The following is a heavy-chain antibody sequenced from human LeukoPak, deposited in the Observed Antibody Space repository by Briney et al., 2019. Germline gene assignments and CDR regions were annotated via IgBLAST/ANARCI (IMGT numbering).Heavy chain of an antibody. CDR3: ARAGYNHYFDY. CDR1: GGTFSSYT. V-gene: IGHV1-69*02. CDR2: TIPILGIA. Sequence: SVKVSCKASGGTFSSYTISWVRQAPGQGLEWMGRTIPILGIANYAQKFQGRVTIIADKSTSTAYMELSNLRSEDTAVFYCARAGYNHYFDYWGQGTLVTVSS. J-gene: IGHJ4*02. D-gene: IGHD5-18*01.